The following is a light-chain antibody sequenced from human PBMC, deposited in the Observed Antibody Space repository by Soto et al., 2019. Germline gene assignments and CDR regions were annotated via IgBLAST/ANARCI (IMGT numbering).Light chain of an antibody. V-gene: IGKV3-15*01. CDR3: QQYYNWPRT. Sequence: EIVMTQSPVTLSVSPGERATLSCRASQSVSSNLAWYQHKPGQAPRLLTYGASTRATGIPARFSGSGSGTEFTLTISSLQPEDFAVYYCQQYYNWPRTFGQGTKVDIK. CDR1: QSVSSN. J-gene: IGKJ1*01. CDR2: GAS.